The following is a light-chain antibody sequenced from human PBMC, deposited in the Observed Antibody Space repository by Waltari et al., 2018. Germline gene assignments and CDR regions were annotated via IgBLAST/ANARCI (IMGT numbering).Light chain of an antibody. CDR1: SSTIGHNY. J-gene: IGLJ7*01. Sequence: QSVLTQPPSVSAAPGQRVTIPCLGGSSTIGHNYVSWYRQFPGTAPKLLIYENTGRPSGIPGRFSGSKSGTSATLDITGLQAGDEADYYCGTWDSSLSGAVLGGGTHLTVL. CDR3: GTWDSSLSGAV. V-gene: IGLV1-51*02. CDR2: ENT.